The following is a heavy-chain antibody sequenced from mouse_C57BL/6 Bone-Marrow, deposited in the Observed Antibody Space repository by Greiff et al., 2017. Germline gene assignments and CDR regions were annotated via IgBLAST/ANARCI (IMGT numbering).Heavy chain of an antibody. CDR1: GYTFTSYW. Sequence: QVQLQQPGAELVKPGASVKLSCKASGYTFTSYWMHWVKQRPGQGLEWIGMIHPNSGSTNYNEKFKSKATLTVDKSSSTAYMQLSSLTSEDSAVYYCARSWYYGSSYLACFAYGGQGTLVTVSA. V-gene: IGHV1-64*01. CDR2: IHPNSGST. CDR3: ARSWYYGSSYLACFAY. J-gene: IGHJ3*01. D-gene: IGHD1-1*01.